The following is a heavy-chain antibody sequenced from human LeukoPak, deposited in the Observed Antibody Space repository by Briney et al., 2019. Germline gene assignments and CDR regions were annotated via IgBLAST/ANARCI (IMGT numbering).Heavy chain of an antibody. J-gene: IGHJ4*02. D-gene: IGHD5-24*01. CDR3: ARSRDGYNPLSY. V-gene: IGHV3-21*01. Sequence: PGGSLRLSCAASGFTFSRYSMNWVRQAPGKGLEWVSSISSSSSYIYYADSVKGRFTISRDNAKNSLYLQMNSLRAEDTAVYYCARSRDGYNPLSYWGQGTLVTVSS. CDR1: GFTFSRYS. CDR2: ISSSSSYI.